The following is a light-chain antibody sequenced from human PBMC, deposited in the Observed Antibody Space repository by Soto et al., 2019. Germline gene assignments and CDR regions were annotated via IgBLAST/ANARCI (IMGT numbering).Light chain of an antibody. Sequence: EIAMTQSPATLSVSPGQRATLSCRASQNVNSNLAWYQQKPGHAPSLLMYNVSTRATGFPARFSGSGSGTEFALTISSLQSEDSASYYCQQYNTLPTFGQGTKLEIK. J-gene: IGKJ2*01. CDR1: QNVNSN. CDR2: NVS. CDR3: QQYNTLPT. V-gene: IGKV3-15*01.